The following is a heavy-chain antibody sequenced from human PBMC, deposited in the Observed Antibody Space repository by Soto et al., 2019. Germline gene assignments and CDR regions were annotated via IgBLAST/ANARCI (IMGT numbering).Heavy chain of an antibody. D-gene: IGHD3-16*02. Sequence: QVQLQESGPGLVKPSQTLSLTCTVSGGSISSGGYYWSWIRQHPGKGLEWIGYIYYSGSTYYNPSLKSRVDISVDTFKNQFCLKLSSVTAAETAVDYCARVVGSARIMITFGGVIVPYYFDYWGQGTLVTVSS. V-gene: IGHV4-31*03. CDR1: GGSISSGGYY. CDR2: IYYSGST. J-gene: IGHJ4*02. CDR3: ARVVGSARIMITFGGVIVPYYFDY.